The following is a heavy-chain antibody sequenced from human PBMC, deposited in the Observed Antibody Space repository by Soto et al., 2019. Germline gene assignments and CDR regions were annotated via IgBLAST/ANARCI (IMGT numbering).Heavy chain of an antibody. CDR3: ASATDYGGNSGAFDI. V-gene: IGHV5-51*01. D-gene: IGHD4-17*01. CDR1: GYSLTSYW. Sequence: GESLKISCKGSGYSLTSYWIGWVRQMPGKGLEWMGIIYPGDSDTRYSPSFQGQVTISADKSISTAYLQWSSLKASDTAMYYCASATDYGGNSGAFDIWGQGTMVTVSS. J-gene: IGHJ3*02. CDR2: IYPGDSDT.